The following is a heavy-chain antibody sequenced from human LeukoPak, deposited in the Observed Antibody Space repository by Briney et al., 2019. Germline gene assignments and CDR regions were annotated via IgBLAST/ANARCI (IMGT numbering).Heavy chain of an antibody. D-gene: IGHD3-10*01. V-gene: IGHV4-31*03. CDR2: IYYRGST. CDR1: PDAIIHGRYD. J-gene: IGHJ4*02. CDR3: ARYIHYYGGIDY. Sequence: SETLSRNSTVSPDAIIHGRYDWSWIRQHPGNGLEWIGYIYYRGSTYYNPSLKSRVTISVDTSKNQFSLKLSSVTAADTAVYYCARYIHYYGGIDYWGQGTLVTVSS.